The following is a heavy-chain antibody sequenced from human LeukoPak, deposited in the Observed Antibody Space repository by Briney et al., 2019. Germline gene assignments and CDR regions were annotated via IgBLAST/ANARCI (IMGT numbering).Heavy chain of an antibody. D-gene: IGHD3-10*01. CDR3: ALVGDYYGMDV. CDR2: ISYDGSNK. J-gene: IGHJ6*02. Sequence: GRSLRLSCAASGFTFSSYAMHWVRQAPGKGPEWVAVISYDGSNKYYADSVKGRFTISRDNSKNTLYLQMNSLRAEDTAVYYCALVGDYYGMDVWGQGTTVTVSS. V-gene: IGHV3-30*04. CDR1: GFTFSSYA.